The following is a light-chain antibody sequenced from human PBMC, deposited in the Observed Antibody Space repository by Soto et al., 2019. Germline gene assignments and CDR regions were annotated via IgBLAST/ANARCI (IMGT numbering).Light chain of an antibody. CDR2: EVS. CDR1: SSDVGGYNY. Sequence: QSALTQPASVSGPPGQSITISCTGTSSDVGGYNYVPWYQQHPGKAPKLMIYEVSNRPSGVSNRFSGSKSGNTASLTISGLQAEDEADYYCSSYTSSSTQVFGGGTKLTVL. V-gene: IGLV2-14*01. CDR3: SSYTSSSTQV. J-gene: IGLJ3*02.